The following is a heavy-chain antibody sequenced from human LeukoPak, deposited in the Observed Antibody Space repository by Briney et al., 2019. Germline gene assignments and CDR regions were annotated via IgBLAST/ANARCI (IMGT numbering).Heavy chain of an antibody. D-gene: IGHD3-22*01. CDR2: ISAYNGNT. Sequence: ASVKVSCKASGYTFTSYGISWVRQAPGQGLEWMGWISAYNGNTNYAQKLQGRVTMTTDTSTSTAYMELRSLRSDDTAVYYCARQGIDYYDSSGDAFDIWGQGTMVTVSS. J-gene: IGHJ3*02. CDR1: GYTFTSYG. CDR3: ARQGIDYYDSSGDAFDI. V-gene: IGHV1-18*01.